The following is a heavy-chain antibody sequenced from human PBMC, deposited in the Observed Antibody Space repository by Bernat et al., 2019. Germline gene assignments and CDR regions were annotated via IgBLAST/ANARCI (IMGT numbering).Heavy chain of an antibody. J-gene: IGHJ3*02. D-gene: IGHD3-10*01. CDR2: IWYDGSNK. CDR3: ARDRGGFSGLDI. V-gene: IGHV3-33*01. CDR1: GFTFSSYG. Sequence: QVQLVESGGGVVQPGRSLRLSCAASGFTFSSYGMHWVRQAPGKGLEWVAVIWYDGSNKYYVDSVKGRFTISRDNAKNSLYLQMNSLRAEDTAVYYCARDRGGFSGLDIWGQGTMVTVSS.